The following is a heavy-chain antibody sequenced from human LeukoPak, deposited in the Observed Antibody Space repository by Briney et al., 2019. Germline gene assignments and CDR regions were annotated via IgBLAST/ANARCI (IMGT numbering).Heavy chain of an antibody. V-gene: IGHV1-46*01. J-gene: IGHJ5*02. Sequence: GASVKVSCKTSGYTFSSYYIHWVRQAPGQGLEWMGIINPSGGSTNYAQKFQGRVTMTRDMSTSTVYMELSSLRSEDTAVYYCARRYCSGGSCYINWFDPWGKGTLVTVSS. CDR1: GYTFSSYY. CDR2: INPSGGST. D-gene: IGHD2-15*01. CDR3: ARRYCSGGSCYINWFDP.